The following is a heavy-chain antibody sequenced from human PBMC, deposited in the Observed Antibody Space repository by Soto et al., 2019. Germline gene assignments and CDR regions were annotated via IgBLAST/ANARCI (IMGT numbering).Heavy chain of an antibody. J-gene: IGHJ4*02. D-gene: IGHD2-15*01. V-gene: IGHV4-31*03. Sequence: LSETLSLTCTFSGGSITTGGYYWSWIRQLPGKGLEWIGHRYYSESTYYNPSLKSRVSISLDTSKNQFSLKLSFVTAADTAMYYCARTKCSGGSCYSWSLDYWGQGTPVTVSS. CDR1: GGSITTGGYY. CDR2: RYYSEST. CDR3: ARTKCSGGSCYSWSLDY.